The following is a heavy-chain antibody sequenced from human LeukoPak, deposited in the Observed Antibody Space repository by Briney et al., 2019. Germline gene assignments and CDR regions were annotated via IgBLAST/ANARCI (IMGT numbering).Heavy chain of an antibody. CDR3: ASFRSSGMYYFDY. J-gene: IGHJ4*02. CDR2: INPNSGGT. D-gene: IGHD3-3*01. V-gene: IGHV1-2*06. Sequence: ASVKVSCKASGYTFTGHYMHWVRQAPGQGLEWMGRINPNSGGTNYAQKFQGRVTMTRDTSISTAYMELSRLRSDDTAVYYCASFRSSGMYYFDYWGQGTLVTVSS. CDR1: GYTFTGHY.